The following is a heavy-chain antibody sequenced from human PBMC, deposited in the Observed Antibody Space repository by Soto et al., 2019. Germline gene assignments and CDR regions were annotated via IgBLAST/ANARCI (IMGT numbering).Heavy chain of an antibody. Sequence: SETLSLTCTVSGGSISSSSYYWGWIRQPPGKGLEWIGSIYYSGSTYYNPSLKSRVTISVDTSKNQFSLKLSSVTAADTAVYYCARPLVERYCSSTSCRKRGYYYYMDVWGKGTTVTVSS. CDR2: IYYSGST. V-gene: IGHV4-39*01. D-gene: IGHD2-2*01. CDR3: ARPLVERYCSSTSCRKRGYYYYMDV. CDR1: GGSISSSSYY. J-gene: IGHJ6*03.